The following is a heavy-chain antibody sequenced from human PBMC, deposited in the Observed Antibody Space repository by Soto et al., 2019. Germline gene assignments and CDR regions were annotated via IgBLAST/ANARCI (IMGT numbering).Heavy chain of an antibody. V-gene: IGHV5-51*01. CDR2: IYPGDSDT. D-gene: IGHD3-10*01. J-gene: IGHJ6*02. CDR1: GYSFTSYW. CDR3: ARRRAYGSGSYYTYYYGMDV. Sequence: PGASLKISCKGSGYSFTSYWIGWVRQMPGKGLEWMGIIYPGDSDTRYSPSFQGQVTISADKSTSTAYLQWSSLKASYTAMYYCARRRAYGSGSYYTYYYGMDVWGQGTTVTVSS.